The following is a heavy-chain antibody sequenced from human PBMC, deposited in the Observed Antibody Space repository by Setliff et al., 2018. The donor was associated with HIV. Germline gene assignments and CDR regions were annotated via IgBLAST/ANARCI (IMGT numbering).Heavy chain of an antibody. J-gene: IGHJ1*01. D-gene: IGHD3-22*01. Sequence: SETLSLTCSVSGGSVNSYPWSWIRQPPGKGLEWIGYIYKSGTTNYSPSLKSRVTISAGPSKNQFSLKLTSVTAADTAVYYCASTYYYDSLHFHHWGQGTLVTVSS. V-gene: IGHV4-59*08. CDR2: IYKSGTT. CDR3: ASTYYYDSLHFHH. CDR1: GGSVNSYP.